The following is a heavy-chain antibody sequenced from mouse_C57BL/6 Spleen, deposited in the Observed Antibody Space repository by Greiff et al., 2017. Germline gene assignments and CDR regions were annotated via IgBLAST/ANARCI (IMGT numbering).Heavy chain of an antibody. V-gene: IGHV14-2*01. CDR1: GFNITDYY. Sequence: EVQLQQSGAELVKPGASVKLSCTASGFNITDYYMHWVKQRTEQGLEWIGRIDPEDGETKYAPKFQGKATITADTSSNTSYLQLISLTSEDTAVCYCASGSSSYYFDYWGQGTTLTVSS. D-gene: IGHD1-1*01. CDR3: ASGSSSYYFDY. J-gene: IGHJ2*01. CDR2: IDPEDGET.